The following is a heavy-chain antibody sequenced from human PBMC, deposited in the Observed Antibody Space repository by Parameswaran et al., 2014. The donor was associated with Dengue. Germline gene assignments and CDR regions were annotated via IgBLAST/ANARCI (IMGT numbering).Heavy chain of an antibody. J-gene: IGHJ6*03. Sequence: PGKGLEWIGYIYYSGSTNYNPSLKSRVTMSVDTSKNQFSLKLSSVTALDTAVYYCARVVRDYYYYYYMDVWGKGTTVTVSS. CDR3: ARVVRDYYYYYYMDV. CDR2: IYYSGST. D-gene: IGHD3-16*02. V-gene: IGHV4-28*06.